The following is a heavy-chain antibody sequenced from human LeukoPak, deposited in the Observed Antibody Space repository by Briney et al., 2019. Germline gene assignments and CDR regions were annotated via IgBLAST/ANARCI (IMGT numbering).Heavy chain of an antibody. CDR2: MNPNSGNT. V-gene: IGHV1-8*01. CDR1: GYTFTSYD. J-gene: IGHJ6*03. D-gene: IGHD3-10*01. Sequence: ASVKVSCKASGYTFTSYDINWVRQATGQGLEWMGWMNPNSGNTGYAQKFQGRVTMTRNTSISTAYMELSSLGSEDTTVYYCARGRGTMVRGVSPLYYYYMDVWGKGTTVTVSS. CDR3: ARGRGTMVRGVSPLYYYYMDV.